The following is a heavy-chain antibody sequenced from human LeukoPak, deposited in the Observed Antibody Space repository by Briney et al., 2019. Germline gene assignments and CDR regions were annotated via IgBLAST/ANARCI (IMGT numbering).Heavy chain of an antibody. Sequence: GGSLRLSCAASGFTFSSYWMSWVRQAPGKGLEWVSAISGSGGSTYYADSVKGRFTISRDNSKNTLYLQMNSLRAEDTAVYYCAKLWELRRYFDYWGQGTLVTVSS. J-gene: IGHJ4*02. CDR1: GFTFSSYW. V-gene: IGHV3-23*01. D-gene: IGHD1-26*01. CDR3: AKLWELRRYFDY. CDR2: ISGSGGST.